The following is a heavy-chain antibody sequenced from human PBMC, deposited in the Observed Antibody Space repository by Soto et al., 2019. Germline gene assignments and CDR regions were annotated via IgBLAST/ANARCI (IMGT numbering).Heavy chain of an antibody. V-gene: IGHV3-23*01. D-gene: IGHD3-3*01. CDR2: ISGSGGST. Sequence: GSLRLSCAASGFTFSSYAMSWVRQAPGKGLEWVSAISGSGGSTYYADSVKGRFTISRDNSKNTLYLQMNSLRAEDTAVYYCANWGYYDFWSGYHNSYMDVWGKGTTVTVSS. CDR1: GFTFSSYA. J-gene: IGHJ6*03. CDR3: ANWGYYDFWSGYHNSYMDV.